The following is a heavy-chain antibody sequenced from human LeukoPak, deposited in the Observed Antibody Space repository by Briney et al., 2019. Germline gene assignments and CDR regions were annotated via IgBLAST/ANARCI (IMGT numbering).Heavy chain of an antibody. D-gene: IGHD3-10*01. CDR1: GFTFSSYW. J-gene: IGHJ4*02. V-gene: IGHV3-53*01. Sequence: PGGSLRLSCAASGFTFSSYWMSWVRQAPGKGLEWVSIIYSGGSTYYADSAKGRFTISRDNSKNTLYLQMNSLRAEDTAVYYCARALGYYYGSGGNYYFDHWGQGTLVSVSS. CDR2: IYSGGST. CDR3: ARALGYYYGSGGNYYFDH.